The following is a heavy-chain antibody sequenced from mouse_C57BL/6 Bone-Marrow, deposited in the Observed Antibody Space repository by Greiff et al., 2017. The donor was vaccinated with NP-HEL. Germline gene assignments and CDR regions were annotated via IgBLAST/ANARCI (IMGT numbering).Heavy chain of an antibody. V-gene: IGHV5-12*01. CDR3: ASIIYYYSSSYGNYYAMDY. J-gene: IGHJ4*01. CDR1: GFTFSDYY. CDR2: ISNGGGST. D-gene: IGHD1-1*01. Sequence: EVQVVESGGGLVQPGGSLKLSCAASGFTFSDYYMYWVRQTPEKRLEWVAYISNGGGSTDYPDTVKGRFIISRDNAKNNLYLQRSRLKSEDTAMYYGASIIYYYSSSYGNYYAMDYWGQGTSVTVSS.